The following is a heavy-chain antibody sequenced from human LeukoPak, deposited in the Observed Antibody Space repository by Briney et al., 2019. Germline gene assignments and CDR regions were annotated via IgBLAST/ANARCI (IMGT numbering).Heavy chain of an antibody. CDR1: GFSLSTGGVG. V-gene: IGHV2-5*02. J-gene: IGHJ3*02. CDR3: VHNPHLYDLLTGLPGICCNDVFDI. D-gene: IGHD3-9*01. CDR2: IYRDDDQ. Sequence: ESGPTLVKPTQTLTLTCTFSGFSLSTGGVGVGWIRQPPGKALEWLAIIYRDDDQRYSPSLKNRLTITKDTSKNQVVLTMTNMAPVDTATYYCVHNPHLYDLLTGLPGICCNDVFDIWGQGTMVTVSS.